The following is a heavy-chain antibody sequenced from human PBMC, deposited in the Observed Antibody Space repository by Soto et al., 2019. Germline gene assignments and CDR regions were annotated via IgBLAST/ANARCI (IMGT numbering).Heavy chain of an antibody. Sequence: PGESLKISCESSGYTFANYWIGWVRQMPGKGLEWMGIIYPGDSDTRYSPSFQGQVTISADKSISTAYLQWSSLKASDTAMYYCARRFAHYDFWSGYFYYFDYWGQGTLVTVSS. CDR2: IYPGDSDT. V-gene: IGHV5-51*01. D-gene: IGHD3-3*01. J-gene: IGHJ4*02. CDR1: GYTFANYW. CDR3: ARRFAHYDFWSGYFYYFDY.